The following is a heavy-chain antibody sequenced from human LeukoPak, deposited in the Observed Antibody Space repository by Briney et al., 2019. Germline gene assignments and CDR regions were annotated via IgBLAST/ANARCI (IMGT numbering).Heavy chain of an antibody. Sequence: ASVKVSCKASGYIFSDYYMHWVRQAPGRGFEWMGWISRRSGATKITEKFQGRVTLTRDTSISTAYVELTNLASDDTAVYCCVSWAGGNSDVASFDYWGQGILVIVSS. V-gene: IGHV1-2*02. CDR3: VSWAGGNSDVASFDY. CDR1: GYIFSDYY. J-gene: IGHJ4*02. D-gene: IGHD2-21*01. CDR2: ISRRSGAT.